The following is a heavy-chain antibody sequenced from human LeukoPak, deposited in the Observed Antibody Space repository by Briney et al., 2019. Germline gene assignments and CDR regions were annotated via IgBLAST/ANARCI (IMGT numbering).Heavy chain of an antibody. D-gene: IGHD4-17*01. CDR3: ARDPNGDYIGAFDM. Sequence: PGGSLRLSCTASGFTFSAYAMMWVRQAPGKGPEWVSAIRGGGGSAFYADSVKGRFTISRDNSKYTLFLHMNSLRAEDTAVYYCARDPNGDYIGAFDMWGPGTMVTVSS. V-gene: IGHV3-23*01. J-gene: IGHJ3*02. CDR1: GFTFSAYA. CDR2: IRGGGGSA.